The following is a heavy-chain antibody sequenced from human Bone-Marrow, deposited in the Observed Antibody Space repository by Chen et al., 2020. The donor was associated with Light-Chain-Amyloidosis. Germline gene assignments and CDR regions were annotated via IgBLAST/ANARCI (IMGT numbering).Heavy chain of an antibody. CDR3: VRLSADYAMDV. CDR1: GFTFSNFA. Sequence: EVQLVESGGGLVQRGGSLRLSCAASGFTFSNFAMHWVRRASGKGLEWVARIKGKANNYETAYAASVRGRFIVSRDDSNNMAYLQMNNLKTEDTAVYYCVRLSADYAMDVWGQGTTVTVSS. J-gene: IGHJ6*01. V-gene: IGHV3-73*01. CDR2: IKGKANNYET.